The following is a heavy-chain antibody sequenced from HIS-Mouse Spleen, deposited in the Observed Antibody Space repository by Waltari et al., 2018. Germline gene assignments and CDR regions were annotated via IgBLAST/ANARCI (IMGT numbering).Heavy chain of an antibody. Sequence: QLQLQESGPGLVKPSETLSLTCTVSGGSISSSSYYWGWIRQPPGKGLEWIGSIYYSGSTYYNPFLKSRVTISVDTSKNQFSLKLSSVTAADTAVYYCARLTTVVTSGAFDIWGQGTMVTVSS. CDR3: ARLTTVVTSGAFDI. CDR1: GGSISSSSYY. CDR2: IYYSGST. J-gene: IGHJ3*02. V-gene: IGHV4-39*07. D-gene: IGHD4-17*01.